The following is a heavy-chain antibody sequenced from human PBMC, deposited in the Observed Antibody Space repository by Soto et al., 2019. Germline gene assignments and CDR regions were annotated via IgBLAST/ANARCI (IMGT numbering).Heavy chain of an antibody. J-gene: IGHJ6*02. CDR1: GFTFSSYA. CDR2: ISYDGSNK. V-gene: IGHV3-30-3*01. Sequence: QVQLVDSGGGVVQPGRSLRLSCAASGFTFSSYAMHWVRQAPGKGPEWVAVISYDGSNKYYADSVKGRFTISRDNSKNTLYLQMNSLRAEDTAVYYCARLPYYDILTGYYQDGMDVWGQGTTVTVSS. D-gene: IGHD3-9*01. CDR3: ARLPYYDILTGYYQDGMDV.